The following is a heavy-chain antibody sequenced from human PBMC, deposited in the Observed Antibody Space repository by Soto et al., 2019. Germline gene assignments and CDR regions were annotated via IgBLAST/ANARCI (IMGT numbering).Heavy chain of an antibody. CDR1: GFTFRSYG. Sequence: GGSLRLSCAASGFTFRSYGMSWVRQAPGKGLEWVSGISSSSGSTYYADSVKGRFVISRDNSKNTLYLQINSLRVEDTDVYYFSKIPTSTQPYYFYYRGQGTLVTVSS. CDR3: SKIPTSTQPYYFYY. V-gene: IGHV3-23*01. D-gene: IGHD2-2*01. CDR2: ISSSSGST. J-gene: IGHJ4*02.